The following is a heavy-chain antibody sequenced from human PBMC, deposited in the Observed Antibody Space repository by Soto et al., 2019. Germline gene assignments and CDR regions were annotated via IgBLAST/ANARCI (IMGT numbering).Heavy chain of an antibody. CDR3: ARHRNYGSGSYSPLGWFDP. CDR2: IYYSGST. V-gene: IGHV4-39*01. CDR1: GGSISSSSYY. Sequence: QLQLQESGPGLVKPSETLSLTCTVSGGSISSSSYYWGWIRQPPGKGLEWIGSIYYSGSTYYNPSLKSRVTISVDTSKTQFSLKLSSVTAADTAVYYCARHRNYGSGSYSPLGWFDPWGQGTLVTVSS. J-gene: IGHJ5*02. D-gene: IGHD3-10*01.